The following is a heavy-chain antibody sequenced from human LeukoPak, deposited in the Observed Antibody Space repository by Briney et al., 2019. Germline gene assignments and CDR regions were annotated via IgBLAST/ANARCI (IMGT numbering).Heavy chain of an antibody. CDR3: ASDGSGSYWYH. CDR1: GGSISSSSYY. CDR2: IYYSGST. V-gene: IGHV4-61*01. Sequence: SETLSLTCTVSGGSISSSSYYWSWIRQPPGKGLEWIGYIYYSGSTNYNPSLKSRVTISVDTSKNQFSLKLNSVTAADTAVYYCASDGSGSYWYHWGQGTLVTVSS. J-gene: IGHJ4*02. D-gene: IGHD3-10*01.